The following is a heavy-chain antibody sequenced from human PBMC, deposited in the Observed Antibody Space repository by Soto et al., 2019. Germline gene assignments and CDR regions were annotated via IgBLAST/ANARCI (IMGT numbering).Heavy chain of an antibody. CDR1: GGTFSSYA. Sequence: QVQLVQSGAEVKKPGSSVKVSCKASGGTFSSYAISWVRQAPGQGLEWMGGIIPIFGTANYAQKFQGRVTLTADESTSTAYRDLSSLRSEDTAVYYCARDLKYYGSGSPGYGMDVWGQGTTVTVSS. CDR2: IIPIFGTA. D-gene: IGHD3-10*01. J-gene: IGHJ6*02. CDR3: ARDLKYYGSGSPGYGMDV. V-gene: IGHV1-69*12.